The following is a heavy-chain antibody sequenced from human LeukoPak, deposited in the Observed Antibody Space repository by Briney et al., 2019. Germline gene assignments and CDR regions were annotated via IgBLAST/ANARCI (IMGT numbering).Heavy chain of an antibody. Sequence: SETLSLTCSVSGGSISSHYWSWIRQAPGKGLEWLGYIYYSGRTNYSPSLKSRVTISVDTSRNKFSLKLTSVTAADTAVYYCARDSTMQLGAFDIWGQGTMVSVSS. CDR1: GGSISSHY. J-gene: IGHJ3*02. CDR2: IYYSGRT. CDR3: ARDSTMQLGAFDI. D-gene: IGHD2-2*01. V-gene: IGHV4-59*11.